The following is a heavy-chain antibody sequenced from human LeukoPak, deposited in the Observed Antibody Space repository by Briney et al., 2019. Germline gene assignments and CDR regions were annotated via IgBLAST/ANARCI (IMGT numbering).Heavy chain of an antibody. CDR1: GGSISSGGYY. CDR3: ARGPPYFTFYYGSGSPTLDY. Sequence: RPSQTLSLTCTVSGGSISSGGYYWSWLRQHPGKGLKWIGYIYYSGSTYYNPSLKSRVTISVDTSKNQFSLKLSSVTAADTAVYYCARGPPYFTFYYGSGSPTLDYWGQGTLVTVSS. CDR2: IYYSGST. D-gene: IGHD3-10*01. J-gene: IGHJ4*02. V-gene: IGHV4-31*03.